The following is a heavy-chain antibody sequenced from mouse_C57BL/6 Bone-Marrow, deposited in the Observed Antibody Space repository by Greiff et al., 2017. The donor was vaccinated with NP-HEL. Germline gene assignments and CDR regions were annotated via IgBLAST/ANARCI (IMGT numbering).Heavy chain of an antibody. J-gene: IGHJ1*03. Sequence: EVKLVESGGGLVKPGGSLKLSCAASGFTFSDYGMHWVRQAPEKGLEWVAYISSGSSTIYYADTVKGRFTISRDNAKNTLFLQMTSLRSEDTAMYYCARSRVARYFDVWGTGTTVTVSS. CDR3: ARSRVARYFDV. CDR1: GFTFSDYG. V-gene: IGHV5-17*01. CDR2: ISSGSSTI. D-gene: IGHD1-1*02.